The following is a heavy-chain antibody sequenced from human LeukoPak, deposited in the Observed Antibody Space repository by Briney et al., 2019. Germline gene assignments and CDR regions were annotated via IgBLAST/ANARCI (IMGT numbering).Heavy chain of an antibody. D-gene: IGHD2-21*02. J-gene: IGHJ6*02. CDR1: GGSISSYY. CDR3: ARHYRGGDCYAYYYYYGMDV. CDR2: IYYSGST. V-gene: IGHV4-59*08. Sequence: SETLSLTCTVSGGSISSYYWSWIRQPPGKGLEWIGYIYYSGSTNYNPSLKSRVTISVDTSKNQFSLKLSSVTAADTAVYYCARHYRGGDCYAYYYYYGMDVWGQGTTVTVSS.